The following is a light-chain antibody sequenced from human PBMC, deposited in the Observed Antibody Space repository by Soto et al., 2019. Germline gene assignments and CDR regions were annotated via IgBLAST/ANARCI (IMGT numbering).Light chain of an antibody. CDR1: QTISSW. CDR3: QHYNSYSEA. J-gene: IGKJ1*01. V-gene: IGKV1-5*03. Sequence: DIQITQSPATLSSSVGERFTITCRASQTISSWLAWYQQKPGKAPKLLIYKASTLKSGVPSRFSGSGSGTEFTLTISSLQPDDFATYYCQHYNSYSEAFGQGTKVDTK. CDR2: KAS.